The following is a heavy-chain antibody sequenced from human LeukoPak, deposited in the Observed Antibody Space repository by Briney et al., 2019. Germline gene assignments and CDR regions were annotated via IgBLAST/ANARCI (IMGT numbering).Heavy chain of an antibody. J-gene: IGHJ3*02. D-gene: IGHD5-12*01. CDR3: ARDGYEFRAFDI. V-gene: IGHV3-74*01. CDR2: IKTDGSRT. CDR1: GFTFSSYW. Sequence: GGSLRLSCAASGFTFSSYWMHWVRHAPGKGLVWVSRIKTDGSRTHYADFAQGRFTISRDNAKNTLYLQMNSLRAEDTAVYYCARDGYEFRAFDIWGQGTMDTVSP.